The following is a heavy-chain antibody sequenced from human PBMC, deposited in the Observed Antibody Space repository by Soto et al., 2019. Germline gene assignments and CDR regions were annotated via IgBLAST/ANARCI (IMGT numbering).Heavy chain of an antibody. CDR1: GGSISSSSYY. CDR3: ASISLKYSSVDY. D-gene: IGHD6-19*01. Sequence: SETLSLTCTVSGGSISSSSYYWGWIRQPPGKGLEWIGSIYYSGSTYYNPSLKSRVTISVDTSKNQFSLKLSSVTAADTAVYYCASISLKYSSVDYWGQGTLVTVSS. V-gene: IGHV4-39*01. CDR2: IYYSGST. J-gene: IGHJ4*02.